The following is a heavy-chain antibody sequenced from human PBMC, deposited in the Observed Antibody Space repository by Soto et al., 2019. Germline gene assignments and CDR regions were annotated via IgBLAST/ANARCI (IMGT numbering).Heavy chain of an antibody. CDR1: GYTFNSYG. V-gene: IGHV1-18*01. D-gene: IGHD3-10*02. CDR2: VSTYNGNT. J-gene: IGHJ4*02. CDR3: ARERGLTASTLFGY. Sequence: QVQLVQSGAEVKKPGASVKVSCKASGYTFNSYGINWVRQAPGQGLEWLGRVSTYNGNTNYAQKVQGRVTMTTDTSTSTVYMELRNLTSDDTAVYFCARERGLTASTLFGYWGQGTLVTVFS.